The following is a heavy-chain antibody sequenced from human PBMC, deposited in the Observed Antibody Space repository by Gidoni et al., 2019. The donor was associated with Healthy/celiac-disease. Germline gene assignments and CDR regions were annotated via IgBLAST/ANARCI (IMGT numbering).Heavy chain of an antibody. CDR2: IYYSGST. D-gene: IGHD2-2*01. Sequence: QVQLQESGPGLVKPSQTLSLTCTFSGGSISSGDYYWSWIRQPPGKGLEWIGYIYYSGSTYYNTSLKSRVTISVDTSKNQFSLKLSSVTAADTAVYYCASEDCSSTSCYAGGWGQGTLVTVSS. CDR1: GGSISSGDYY. V-gene: IGHV4-30-4*01. CDR3: ASEDCSSTSCYAGG. J-gene: IGHJ4*02.